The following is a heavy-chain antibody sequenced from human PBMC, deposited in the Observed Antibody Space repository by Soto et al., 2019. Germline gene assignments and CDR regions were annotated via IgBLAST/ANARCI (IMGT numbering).Heavy chain of an antibody. V-gene: IGHV3-30*03. CDR3: ARPRGPYYYYYGTDV. D-gene: IGHD3-16*01. CDR2: ISDDGSNK. J-gene: IGHJ6*02. Sequence: PGGSLRLSCAASGFIFSNYGLHWVRQAPGKGLEWVAVISDDGSNKYYADSVQGRFTISRDKSKNTLYLQMNSLRAEDTAVYYCARPRGPYYYYYGTDVWGQGTTVTVSS. CDR1: GFIFSNYG.